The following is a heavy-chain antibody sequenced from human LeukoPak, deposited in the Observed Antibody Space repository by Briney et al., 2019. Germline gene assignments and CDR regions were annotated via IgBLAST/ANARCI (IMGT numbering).Heavy chain of an antibody. J-gene: IGHJ4*02. D-gene: IGHD4-17*01. CDR1: GFTFRSYG. V-gene: IGHV3-23*01. CDR2: ISGSGDST. Sequence: PGGSLRLSCEDSGFTFRSYGMSWVRQAPGKGLEWVSAISGSGDSTYYADSVKGRFTISRDNSKKTLYLQMNSLRPEDTAVYYCAKDRNTVTTFDYWGQGTLVTVSS. CDR3: AKDRNTVTTFDY.